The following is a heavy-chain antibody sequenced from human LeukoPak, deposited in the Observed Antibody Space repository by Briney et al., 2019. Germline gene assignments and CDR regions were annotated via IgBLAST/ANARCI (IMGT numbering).Heavy chain of an antibody. D-gene: IGHD4-23*01. Sequence: PGGSLRLSCAASGFTFSSYGMHWVRQAPGKGLEWVAVIWYDGSNKYYADSVKGRFTISRDNSKNTLYLQMNSLRAEDTAVYYCAKDHGPTVAPDWWGQGTLVTVSS. J-gene: IGHJ4*02. CDR2: IWYDGSNK. CDR1: GFTFSSYG. V-gene: IGHV3-33*06. CDR3: AKDHGPTVAPDW.